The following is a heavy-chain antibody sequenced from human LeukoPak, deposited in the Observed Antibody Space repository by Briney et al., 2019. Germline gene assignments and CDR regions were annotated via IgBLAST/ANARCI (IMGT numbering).Heavy chain of an antibody. J-gene: IGHJ6*03. CDR3: ARGLRYNWNPESPLSYYYYMDV. V-gene: IGHV4-34*01. CDR1: GGSFSGYY. D-gene: IGHD1-20*01. CDR2: INHSGST. Sequence: PSETLSLTGAVYGGSFSGYYWSWIRQPPGKRLEWIGEINHSGSTNYTPSLKSRVHIPVATSKTQFSLKLSSVPAADTAVYYCARGLRYNWNPESPLSYYYYMDVWGKGTTVTVSS.